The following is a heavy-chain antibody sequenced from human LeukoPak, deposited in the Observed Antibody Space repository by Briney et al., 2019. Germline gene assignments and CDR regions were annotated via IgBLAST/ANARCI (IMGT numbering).Heavy chain of an antibody. CDR1: GYTFTSYD. Sequence: ASVKVSCKASGYTFTSYDINWVRQATGQGLEWMGWMNPNSGNTGYAQKFQGRVTMTRNTSISTAYMELSSLRSKDTAVYYCARGRVVVVAATDSPVDYWGQGTLVTVSS. J-gene: IGHJ4*02. CDR3: ARGRVVVVAATDSPVDY. V-gene: IGHV1-8*01. D-gene: IGHD2-15*01. CDR2: MNPNSGNT.